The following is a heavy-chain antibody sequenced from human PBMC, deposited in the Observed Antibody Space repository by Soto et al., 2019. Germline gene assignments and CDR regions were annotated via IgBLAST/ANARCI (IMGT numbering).Heavy chain of an antibody. J-gene: IGHJ4*02. Sequence: SETLSLTCAVYGGSVNGYYWNWIRQPPGKGLEWIGEINHTGGTHYNPSLKSRVTISVDTSKNQFSLRLSSVTAADTAVYYCATYYDSSGPTFDYWGQGTPVTVSS. CDR2: INHTGGT. CDR1: GGSVNGYY. V-gene: IGHV4-34*07. D-gene: IGHD3-22*01. CDR3: ATYYDSSGPTFDY.